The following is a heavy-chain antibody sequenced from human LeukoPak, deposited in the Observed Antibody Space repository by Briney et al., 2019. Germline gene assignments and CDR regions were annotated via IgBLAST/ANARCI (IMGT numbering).Heavy chain of an antibody. CDR1: GYSISNGYY. V-gene: IGHV4-38-2*02. CDR2: IYHSWTT. Sequence: PSETLSLTCGVSGYSISNGYYWAWIRQPPGKGLEWIGTIYHSWTTYYTPSLKSRVTISVDTSKNQFSLKLSSVTAADTAVYYCAREVRDSYDSSGYYSFDYWGQGTLVTVSS. D-gene: IGHD3-22*01. J-gene: IGHJ4*02. CDR3: AREVRDSYDSSGYYSFDY.